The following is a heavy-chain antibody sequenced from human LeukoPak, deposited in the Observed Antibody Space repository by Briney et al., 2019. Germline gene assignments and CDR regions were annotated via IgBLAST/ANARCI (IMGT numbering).Heavy chain of an antibody. D-gene: IGHD6-13*01. CDR2: MNPNSGNT. Sequence: GASVKVSCKASGYTFTSYDINWVRQATGQGLEWMGWMNPNSGNTGYAQKFQGRVTMTRDTSISTAYMELSRLRSDDTAVYYCARGGTAAGTPPTNDYWGQGTLVTVSS. CDR1: GYTFTSYD. CDR3: ARGGTAAGTPPTNDY. V-gene: IGHV1-8*01. J-gene: IGHJ4*02.